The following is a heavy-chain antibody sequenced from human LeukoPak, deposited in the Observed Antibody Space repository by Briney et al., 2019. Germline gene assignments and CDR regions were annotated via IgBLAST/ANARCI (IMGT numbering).Heavy chain of an antibody. J-gene: IGHJ4*02. CDR1: GFTFNSYA. V-gene: IGHV3-30-3*01. D-gene: IGHD6-19*01. CDR3: ARGPVAGPFDY. Sequence: GGSLRLSCAASGFTFNSYAMHWVRQAPGKGLEWVAVISYDGSNKYYADSVKGRFSISRDNSRNTLYLQMNSLRPEDTAVYYCARGPVAGPFDYWGQGTLVTVSS. CDR2: ISYDGSNK.